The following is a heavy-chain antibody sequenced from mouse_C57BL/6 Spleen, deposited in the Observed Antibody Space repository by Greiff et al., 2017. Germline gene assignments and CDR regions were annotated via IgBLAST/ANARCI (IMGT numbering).Heavy chain of an antibody. J-gene: IGHJ2*01. Sequence: EVKLMESGPELVKPGASVKISCKASGYSFTDYNMNWVKPSNGKSLEWLGVINPNNGTTSYNQKFKGKDTLTVDQASSTAYMQLNSLTSEDSAVYYCARSRGGYPDYCDDWGQGTTLTVSS. V-gene: IGHV1-39*01. CDR2: INPNNGTT. CDR3: ARSRGGYPDYCDD. D-gene: IGHD1-1*02. CDR1: GYSFTDYN.